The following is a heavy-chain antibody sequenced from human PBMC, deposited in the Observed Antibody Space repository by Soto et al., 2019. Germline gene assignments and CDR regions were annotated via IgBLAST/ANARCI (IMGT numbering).Heavy chain of an antibody. CDR3: VKALYAYYGDAFDI. CDR2: ISSNGGST. V-gene: IGHV3-64D*08. J-gene: IGHJ3*02. Sequence: PGGSLGLSCSASGFSFSSYAMHWFRQAPGTGLEYVSAISSNGGSTYYADSVKGRFTIFRDNSKNTLYLQMSSLRAEDTAVYYGVKALYAYYGDAFDIWGNETMVSVSS. CDR1: GFSFSSYA. D-gene: IGHD4-17*01.